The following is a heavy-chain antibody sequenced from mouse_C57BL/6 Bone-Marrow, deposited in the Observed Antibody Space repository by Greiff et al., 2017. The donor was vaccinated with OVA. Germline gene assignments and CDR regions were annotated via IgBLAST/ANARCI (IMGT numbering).Heavy chain of an antibody. CDR3: ARRVYGNYAWFAY. CDR2: ISNGGGST. J-gene: IGHJ3*01. V-gene: IGHV5-12*01. D-gene: IGHD2-1*01. CDR1: GFTFSDYY. Sequence: EVKLVESGGGLVQPGGSLKLSCAASGFTFSDYYMYWVRQTPEKRLEWVAYISNGGGSTYYPDTVKGRFTISRDNAKNTLYLQMSRLKSEDTAMYYCARRVYGNYAWFAYWGQGTLVTVSA.